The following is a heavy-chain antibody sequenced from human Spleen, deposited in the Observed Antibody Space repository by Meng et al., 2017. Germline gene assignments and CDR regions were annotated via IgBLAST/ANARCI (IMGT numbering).Heavy chain of an antibody. D-gene: IGHD4-11*01. J-gene: IGHJ4*02. CDR3: ARGHYKRRGPVY. Sequence: SCAVYCGSCSDYYCCWIRQPPGKVLGWSGDITHSGSTNYNPSLKSRVTISVDTSKNQFSLKLSPVTAADTAVYYCARGHYKRRGPVYWGQGTLVTVSS. V-gene: IGHV4-34*01. CDR2: ITHSGST. CDR1: CGSCSDYY.